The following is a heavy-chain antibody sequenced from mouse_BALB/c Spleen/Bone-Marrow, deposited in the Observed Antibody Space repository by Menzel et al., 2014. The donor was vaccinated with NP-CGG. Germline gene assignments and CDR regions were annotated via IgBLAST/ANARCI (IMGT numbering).Heavy chain of an antibody. CDR1: GYSFTGYN. J-gene: IGHJ3*01. CDR2: IDPYYGGT. D-gene: IGHD1-2*01. V-gene: IGHV1-39*01. CDR3: ATNYYGYDWFAY. Sequence: VQLQQSGPELEKPGASATISCKASGYSFTGYNMNWVKQSNGKSLEWIGNIDPYYGGTSYNQKFKGKATLTVDKYSSTAYIQLKSLTSEDSAVYYCATNYYGYDWFAYWGQGTLVTVSA.